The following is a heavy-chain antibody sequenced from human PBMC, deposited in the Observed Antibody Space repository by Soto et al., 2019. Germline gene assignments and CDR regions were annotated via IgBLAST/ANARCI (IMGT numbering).Heavy chain of an antibody. D-gene: IGHD1-26*01. J-gene: IGHJ4*02. CDR1: GFTFSSYS. CDR3: AREGDSGSYLPY. Sequence: EVRLVESGGGLVQPGGSLRLSCAASGFTFSSYSMNWVRQAPGKGLEWVSYISSGSTTIYYADSVKGRFTISRDNAKNSVFLQLNSLRDEDTAVYYCAREGDSGSYLPYWGQGTLVTVSS. V-gene: IGHV3-48*02. CDR2: ISSGSTTI.